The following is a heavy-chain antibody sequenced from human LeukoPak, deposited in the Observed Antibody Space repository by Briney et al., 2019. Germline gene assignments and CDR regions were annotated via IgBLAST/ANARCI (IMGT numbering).Heavy chain of an antibody. Sequence: GGSLRLSCAASGFTFSDASMNWVRLAPGKGLEWVGRIKSRNRGETVDYAAPVKGRFTISRDDSKTTVYLQMNSLKTEDTAIYYCTTDGSTTLSNTFDYWGQGTLVTVSS. CDR3: TTDGSTTLSNTFDY. CDR1: GFTFSDAS. CDR2: IKSRNRGETV. J-gene: IGHJ4*02. V-gene: IGHV3-15*01. D-gene: IGHD1-26*01.